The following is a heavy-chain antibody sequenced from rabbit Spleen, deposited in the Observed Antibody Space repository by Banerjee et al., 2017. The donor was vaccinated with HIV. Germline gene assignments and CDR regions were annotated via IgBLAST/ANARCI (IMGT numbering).Heavy chain of an antibody. V-gene: IGHV1S45*01. Sequence: QEQLVESGGGLVRPEGSLKLSCTASGFSFSNKAVMCWVRQAPGKGLEWIACIYAGSGGTPYYASWAKGRFTISKTSSPTVTLQMTSLTAADTATYFCARETGSNAYDYFTLWGPGTLVTVS. J-gene: IGHJ4*01. CDR1: GFSFSNKAV. CDR3: ARETGSNAYDYFTL. CDR2: IYAGSGGTP. D-gene: IGHD1-1*01.